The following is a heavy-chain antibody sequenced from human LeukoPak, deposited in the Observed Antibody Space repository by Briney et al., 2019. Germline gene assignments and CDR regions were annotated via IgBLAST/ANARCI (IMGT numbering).Heavy chain of an antibody. Sequence: GGSLRLSCAASGFTFSSYAMNWVRQAPGKGLEWVSAISGSGGSTYYADSVKGRFTISRDNSKNTLYLQMNSLRAEDTAVYYCAKDVLPGSGSSWFDPWGQGTLVTVSS. CDR2: ISGSGGST. J-gene: IGHJ5*02. CDR1: GFTFSSYA. CDR3: AKDVLPGSGSSWFDP. V-gene: IGHV3-23*01. D-gene: IGHD3-10*01.